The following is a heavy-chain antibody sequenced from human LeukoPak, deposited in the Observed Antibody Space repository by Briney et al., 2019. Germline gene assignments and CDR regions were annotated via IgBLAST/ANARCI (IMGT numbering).Heavy chain of an antibody. CDR1: GGSISRGGYS. V-gene: IGHV4-30-4*07. J-gene: IGHJ5*02. D-gene: IGHD3-10*01. Sequence: PSETLSLTCAVSGGSISRGGYSWSWIRQPPGKGLEWIGYFYYSGSTYYNPSLKSRVTISVDTSKNQLSLKLSSVTAADTALYYCARESNYHGSGTGWFDPWGQGTPVTVSS. CDR3: ARESNYHGSGTGWFDP. CDR2: FYYSGST.